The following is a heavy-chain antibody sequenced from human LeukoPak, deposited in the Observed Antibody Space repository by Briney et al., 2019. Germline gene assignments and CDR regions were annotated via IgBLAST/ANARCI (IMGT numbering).Heavy chain of an antibody. V-gene: IGHV4-39*01. CDR3: ARLGIAVAGDIDY. Sequence: SETLCLTCTVSGGSISSSSYYWGWIRRPPGKGLEWIGRIYYSGTTYYDPSLKSRVTISVDTSKNQFSMKLSSVTAADTAVYYCARLGIAVAGDIDYCGQGTLVTVSS. CDR2: IYYSGTT. CDR1: GGSISSSSYY. D-gene: IGHD6-19*01. J-gene: IGHJ4*02.